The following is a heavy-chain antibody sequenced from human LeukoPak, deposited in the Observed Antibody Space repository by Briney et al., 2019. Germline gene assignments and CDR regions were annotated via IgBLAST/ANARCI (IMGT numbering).Heavy chain of an antibody. D-gene: IGHD3-16*01. CDR1: GFTISSYA. CDR3: ATRVMIAITTRGALHI. CDR2: ISGNSGNT. Sequence: GGSLRLSCAASGFTISSYAMNWVRQAPGKGLEWVSGISGNSGNTYYAESVKGRFTISRDNSKKTLYLQMNSLRAEDTAMYYCATRVMIAITTRGALHIWGQGTMVTVSS. V-gene: IGHV3-23*01. J-gene: IGHJ3*02.